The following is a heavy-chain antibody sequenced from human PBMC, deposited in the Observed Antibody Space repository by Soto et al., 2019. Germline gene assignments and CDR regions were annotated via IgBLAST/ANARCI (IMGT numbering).Heavy chain of an antibody. V-gene: IGHV4-31*03. D-gene: IGHD3-10*01. Sequence: QVQLQESGPELVKPAQTLSLRCTVSGGSISSRDYYWSWIRQHPEKGLEWIGSIYYSGSTYYNPSLKSRVTMSLDTSMNEFSLKLTSVTAADTAVYYCARDKGGAALKGSGMDVWGQGTTVTVSS. J-gene: IGHJ6*02. CDR3: ARDKGGAALKGSGMDV. CDR2: IYYSGST. CDR1: GGSISSRDYY.